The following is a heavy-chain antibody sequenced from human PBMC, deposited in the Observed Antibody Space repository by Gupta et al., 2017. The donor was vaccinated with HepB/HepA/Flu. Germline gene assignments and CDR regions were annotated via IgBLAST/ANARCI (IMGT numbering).Heavy chain of an antibody. Sequence: QVQLQQWGAGLLKPSETLSLTCAVYGGSFSAYSCSWIRQPPGNGLEWIGEINHGGITKYNPSLKSRVTISVDLSKNQFSLKLSSVTAADTAVYDGAYSGSNYPDYWGQGTLVTVSS. CDR3: AYSGSNYPDY. D-gene: IGHD1-26*01. CDR2: INHGGIT. CDR1: GGSFSAYS. V-gene: IGHV4-34*01. J-gene: IGHJ4*02.